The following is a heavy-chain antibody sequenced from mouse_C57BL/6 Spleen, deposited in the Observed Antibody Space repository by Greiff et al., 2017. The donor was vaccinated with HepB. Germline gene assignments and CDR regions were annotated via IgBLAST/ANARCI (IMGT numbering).Heavy chain of an antibody. CDR3: ARRRDYYGNYVFDY. J-gene: IGHJ2*01. CDR1: GYAFSSYW. Sequence: VQLQQSGAELVKPGASVKISCKASGYAFSSYWMNWVKQRPGKGLEWIGQIYPGDGDTNYNGKFKGKATLTADKSSSTAYMQLSSLTSEDSAVYFCARRRDYYGNYVFDYWGQGTTLTVSS. D-gene: IGHD2-1*01. CDR2: IYPGDGDT. V-gene: IGHV1-80*01.